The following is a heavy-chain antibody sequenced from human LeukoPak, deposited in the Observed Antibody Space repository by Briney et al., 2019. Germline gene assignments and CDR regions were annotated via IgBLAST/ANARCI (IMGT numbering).Heavy chain of an antibody. J-gene: IGHJ5*02. V-gene: IGHV4-31*11. D-gene: IGHD6-13*01. CDR2: IYYSGST. CDR1: GGSISSGGYY. Sequence: PSETLSLTCAVSGGSISSGGYYWSWIRQHPGKGLEWIGYIYYSGSTYYNPSLKSRVTISVDTSKNQFSLKLSSVTAADTAVYYCARFSSLNWFDPWGQGTLVTVSS. CDR3: ARFSSLNWFDP.